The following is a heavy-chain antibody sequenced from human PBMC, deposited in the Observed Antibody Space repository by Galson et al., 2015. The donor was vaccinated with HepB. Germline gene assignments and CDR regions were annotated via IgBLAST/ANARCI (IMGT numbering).Heavy chain of an antibody. Sequence: SVKVSCKASGGTFSSYAISWVRQAPGQGLEWMGGIIPIFGTANYAQKFQGRVTITADESTSTAYMELSSLRSEDTAVYYCAREARGYCCSTSCYSHYFDYWGQGTLVTVSS. CDR1: GGTFSSYA. J-gene: IGHJ4*02. CDR2: IIPIFGTA. D-gene: IGHD2-2*02. V-gene: IGHV1-69*13. CDR3: AREARGYCCSTSCYSHYFDY.